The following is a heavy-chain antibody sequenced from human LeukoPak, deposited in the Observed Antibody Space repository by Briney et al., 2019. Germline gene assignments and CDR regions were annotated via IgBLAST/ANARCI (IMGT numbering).Heavy chain of an antibody. D-gene: IGHD1-26*01. J-gene: IGHJ4*02. CDR1: GFTFSNYA. CDR3: ARYYSGSYSFDY. V-gene: IGHV3-23*01. Sequence: GGSLRLSCAASGFTFSNYAMNWVRQAPEKGLEWVSEISGTGGSTYYADPVKGRFTISRDNSRNTLYLQMHSLRVEDTAIYYCARYYSGSYSFDYWGQGTLVTVSS. CDR2: ISGTGGST.